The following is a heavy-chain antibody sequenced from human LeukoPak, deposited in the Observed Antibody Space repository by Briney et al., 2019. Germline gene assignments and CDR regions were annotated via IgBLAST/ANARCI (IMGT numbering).Heavy chain of an antibody. CDR1: GASVGSYY. V-gene: IGHV4-59*02. D-gene: IGHD1-1*01. CDR3: ARVEPPAYYYGMDV. Sequence: KPSETLSLTCTVSGASVGSYYWGWVRQPPGKELEWIGDIFHSGSTNYNPSLKSRVSISMDTSKNQLSLKVRSVTAADTAVYYCARVEPPAYYYGMDVWGQGTTVIVSS. CDR2: IFHSGST. J-gene: IGHJ6*02.